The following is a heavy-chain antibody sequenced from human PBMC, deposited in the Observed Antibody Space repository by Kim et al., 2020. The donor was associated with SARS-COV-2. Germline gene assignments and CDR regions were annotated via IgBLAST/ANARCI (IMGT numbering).Heavy chain of an antibody. D-gene: IGHD5-12*01. V-gene: IGHV3-33*06. CDR3: AKGRDGYPIDY. J-gene: IGHJ4*02. Sequence: GRVTIAKDTSTNTLYLQMHGLRAEDTAVYYCAKGRDGYPIDYWGQGTLVTVSS.